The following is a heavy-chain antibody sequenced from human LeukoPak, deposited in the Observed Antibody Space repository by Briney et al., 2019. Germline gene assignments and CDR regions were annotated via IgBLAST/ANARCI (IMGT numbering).Heavy chain of an antibody. CDR2: IGSGSTAI. J-gene: IGHJ4*02. CDR1: GFTFSSYS. CDR3: ARVAVTTDY. D-gene: IGHD4-17*01. Sequence: GGSLRLSCAASGFTFSSYSMNWVRQAPGKGLEWVSYIGSGSTAIYYADSVKGRFTISRDNAKNSLYLQMNSLRDEDTAVYYCARVAVTTDYWGRGTLVTVSP. V-gene: IGHV3-48*02.